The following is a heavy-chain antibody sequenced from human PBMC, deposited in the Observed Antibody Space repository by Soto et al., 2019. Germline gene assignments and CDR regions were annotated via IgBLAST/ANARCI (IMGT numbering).Heavy chain of an antibody. J-gene: IGHJ4*02. CDR1: GFSFSNYA. V-gene: IGHV3-23*01. CDR2: ISGGGGGT. D-gene: IGHD6-13*01. CDR3: AKENGYSSSWFEFDY. Sequence: HPGGTLRLSCAASGFSFSNYAMNWVRQAPGKGLEWVSGISGGGGGTYYADSVKGRFTISRDNSKNTLYLQMNSLRAEDTAVYYCAKENGYSSSWFEFDYWGQGTLVTVS.